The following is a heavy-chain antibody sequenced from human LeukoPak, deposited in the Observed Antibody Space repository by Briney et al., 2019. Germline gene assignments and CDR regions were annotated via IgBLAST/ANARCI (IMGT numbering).Heavy chain of an antibody. CDR1: GGSFSGHY. Sequence: PSETLSLTCAVYGGSFSGHYWSWIRRPPGKGLERIGEINHSGGANYNPSLKSRVTMSVDTSKNQFSLNLTSVTAADTAVYYCARYGTYYYYYYMDVWGKGTTVTVSS. V-gene: IGHV4-34*01. CDR2: INHSGGA. J-gene: IGHJ6*03. CDR3: ARYGTYYYYYYMDV. D-gene: IGHD4-17*01.